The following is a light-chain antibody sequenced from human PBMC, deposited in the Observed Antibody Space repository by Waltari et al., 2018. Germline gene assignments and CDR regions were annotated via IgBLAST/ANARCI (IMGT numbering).Light chain of an antibody. V-gene: IGLV2-8*01. Sequence: QSALTQPPSASGSPGQSVTISCTGTSSDVGGYNSVSWYQQHPGKAPKTIIYEVSKPPSGVPYRFSGSKSGNTASLTVSGLQAEDEADYYCSSYAGSNIVFGGGTKLTVL. CDR3: SSYAGSNIV. CDR1: SSDVGGYNS. CDR2: EVS. J-gene: IGLJ2*01.